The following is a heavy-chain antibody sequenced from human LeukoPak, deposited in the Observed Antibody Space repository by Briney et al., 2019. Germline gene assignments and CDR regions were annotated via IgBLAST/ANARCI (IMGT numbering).Heavy chain of an antibody. CDR3: AKGINFLVGATGGGFDY. J-gene: IGHJ4*02. D-gene: IGHD1-26*01. V-gene: IGHV3-9*01. CDR1: GFTFSSYS. Sequence: PGGSLRLSCAASGFTFSSYSMNWVRQAPGKGLEWVSGISWNSGSIGYADSVKGRFTISRDNAKNSLYLQMNSLRAEDTALYYCAKGINFLVGATGGGFDYWGQGTLVTVSS. CDR2: ISWNSGSI.